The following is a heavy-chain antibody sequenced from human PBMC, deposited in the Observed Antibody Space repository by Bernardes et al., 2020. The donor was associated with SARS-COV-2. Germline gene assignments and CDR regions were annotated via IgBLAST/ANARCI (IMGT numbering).Heavy chain of an antibody. D-gene: IGHD2-15*01. CDR1: GASISSSPYY. J-gene: IGHJ5*02. CDR3: ARHHCSGGSCYYTSLINWFDP. CDR2: IYYSGST. Sequence: SETLSLTCTVSGASISSSPYYWGWIRQPPGKGLEWIGSIYYSGSTYYNPSLKSRVTISVDTSKNQFSLKLSSVTAADTAVYYCARHHCSGGSCYYTSLINWFDPWGQGTLVTVSS. V-gene: IGHV4-39*01.